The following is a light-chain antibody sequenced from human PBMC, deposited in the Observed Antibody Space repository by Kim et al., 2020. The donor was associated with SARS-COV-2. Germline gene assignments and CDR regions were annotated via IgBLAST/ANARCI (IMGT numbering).Light chain of an antibody. J-gene: IGKJ1*01. V-gene: IGKV1-27*01. CDR1: QGISSN. Sequence: DIQMTQSPSSPSASVGDRVTITCRASQGISSNVAWYQQKPGDVPKLLIYDASALLSGVPSRFSGSGSGTDFTLTISSLQPEDVATYYCQKYNGAPWTFGQGTKVEIK. CDR3: QKYNGAPWT. CDR2: DAS.